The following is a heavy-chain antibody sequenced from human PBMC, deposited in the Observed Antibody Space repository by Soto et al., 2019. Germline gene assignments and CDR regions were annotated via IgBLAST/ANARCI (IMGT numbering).Heavy chain of an antibody. Sequence: GGSLRLSYAASGFTFSSYAMSWVRQAPGKGLEWVSAISGSGGSTYYADSVKGRFTVSRDNSKNTLYLQMNSLRAEDTAVYYCAKVQFKGDIRPHRWGQGTLVTVSS. CDR3: AKVQFKGDIRPHR. V-gene: IGHV3-23*01. D-gene: IGHD3-9*01. CDR2: ISGSGGST. J-gene: IGHJ5*02. CDR1: GFTFSSYA.